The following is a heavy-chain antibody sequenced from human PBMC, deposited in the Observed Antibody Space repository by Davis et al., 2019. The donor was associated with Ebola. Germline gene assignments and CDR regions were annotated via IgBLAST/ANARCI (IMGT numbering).Heavy chain of an antibody. Sequence: GESLKISCADSVITFSSYAMTWVRQAPGKGLEWVSAISGSGGSTHYADSVKGRFTTSRDNSKNTLSLQMNSLRTDDTAVYYCAREGYSAFDIWGQGTMVTVSS. CDR3: AREGYSAFDI. V-gene: IGHV3-23*01. J-gene: IGHJ3*02. CDR1: VITFSSYA. CDR2: ISGSGGST. D-gene: IGHD2-15*01.